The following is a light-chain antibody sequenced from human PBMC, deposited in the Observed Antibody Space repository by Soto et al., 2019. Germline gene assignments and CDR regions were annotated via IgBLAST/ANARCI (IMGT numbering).Light chain of an antibody. J-gene: IGKJ4*01. V-gene: IGKV3-15*01. Sequence: EVVMTQSPASLSVSPGERATLSCRASQSVGSNLAWYQQKPGQTPRLLIYGASTRATGVPARFSGSGSGTEFTLTISSLQSEDFAIYYCQQYDKWRPVTFGGGTKVEIK. CDR1: QSVGSN. CDR2: GAS. CDR3: QQYDKWRPVT.